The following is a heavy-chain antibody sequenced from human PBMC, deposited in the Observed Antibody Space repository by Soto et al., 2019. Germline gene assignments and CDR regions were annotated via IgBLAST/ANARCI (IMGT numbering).Heavy chain of an antibody. CDR3: AKDYDSSGYYYAPDY. Sequence: ESGGGVVQPGRSLRLSCAASGFTFSSYGMHWVRQAPGKGLEWVAVISYDGSNKYYADSVKGRFTISRDNSKNTLYLQMNSLRAEDTAVYYCAKDYDSSGYYYAPDYWGQGTLVTVSS. V-gene: IGHV3-30*18. CDR2: ISYDGSNK. CDR1: GFTFSSYG. D-gene: IGHD3-22*01. J-gene: IGHJ4*02.